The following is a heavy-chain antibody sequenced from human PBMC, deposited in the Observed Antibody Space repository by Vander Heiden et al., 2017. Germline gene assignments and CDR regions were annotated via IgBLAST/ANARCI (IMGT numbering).Heavy chain of an antibody. V-gene: IGHV3-23*04. J-gene: IGHJ5*01. Sequence: EVQLAEPGGGLVQPGGSMRVFCYASRFNFRYYAMTWVRQAPGKGLEWVSTISGSGNDADYAGSVKGRFIISRDNSKNTLYLQMNSLRAGDTALYYCAKEGLWYGGNWFDPWGQGTLVTVSS. D-gene: IGHD3-10*01. CDR2: ISGSGNDA. CDR1: RFNFRYYA. CDR3: AKEGLWYGGNWFDP.